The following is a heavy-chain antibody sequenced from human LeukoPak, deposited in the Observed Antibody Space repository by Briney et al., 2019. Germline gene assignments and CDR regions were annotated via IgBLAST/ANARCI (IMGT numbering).Heavy chain of an antibody. CDR1: GGTFSSYA. D-gene: IGHD3-10*01. CDR3: ARALTYYYGSGSYEWFDP. Sequence: GASVKVSCKASGGTFSSYAISWVRQAPGQGLEWMGGIIPIFGTANYAQKFQGRVTITADESTSTAYMELSSLRSEDTAVYYCARALTYYYGSGSYEWFDPWGQGTLVTVSS. CDR2: IIPIFGTA. J-gene: IGHJ5*02. V-gene: IGHV1-69*13.